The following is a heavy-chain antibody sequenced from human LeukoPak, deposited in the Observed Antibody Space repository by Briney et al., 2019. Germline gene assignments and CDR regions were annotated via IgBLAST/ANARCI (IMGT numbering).Heavy chain of an antibody. D-gene: IGHD2-2*01. Sequence: SVKVSCKASGGTFSSYAISWVRQAPGQGLEWMGGIIPIFGTANYAQKFQGRVTITADESTSTAYMELSSLRSEDTAVYYCARASKPGRGIVVPNAGFDPWGQGTLVTVSS. CDR2: IIPIFGTA. CDR3: ARASKPGRGIVVPNAGFDP. J-gene: IGHJ5*02. CDR1: GGTFSSYA. V-gene: IGHV1-69*13.